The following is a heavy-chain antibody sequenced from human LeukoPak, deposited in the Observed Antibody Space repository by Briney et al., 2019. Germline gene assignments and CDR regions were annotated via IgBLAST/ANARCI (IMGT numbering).Heavy chain of an antibody. J-gene: IGHJ3*02. CDR2: IYHSGST. V-gene: IGHV4-38-2*01. CDR3: ARHRDYDFWSGYPDAFDI. CDR1: GYSISSGYY. D-gene: IGHD3-3*01. Sequence: SETLSLTCAVSGYSISSGYYWGWIRQPPGKGLEWIGSIYHSGSTYYSPSLKSRVTISVDTSKNQFSLKLSSVTAADTAVYYCARHRDYDFWSGYPDAFDIWGRGTMVTVSS.